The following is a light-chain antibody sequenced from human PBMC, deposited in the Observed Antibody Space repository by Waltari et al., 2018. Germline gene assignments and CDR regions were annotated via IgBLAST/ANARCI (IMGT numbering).Light chain of an antibody. J-gene: IGLJ2*01. Sequence: SYELAQPPSVSVSPGQTASISCSVDKLGYKNACWYQQKTGQSPVLVIYQDIKRPSGIRERFSGSNTGNTATLTVSVTEAMDEADYYGQAWDNSTVVFGGGTKLTVL. CDR3: QAWDNSTVV. V-gene: IGLV3-1*01. CDR1: KLGYKN. CDR2: QDI.